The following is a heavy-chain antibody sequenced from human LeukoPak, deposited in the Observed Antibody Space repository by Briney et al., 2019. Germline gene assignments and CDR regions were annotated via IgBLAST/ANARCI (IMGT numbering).Heavy chain of an antibody. CDR2: IYYSGST. CDR1: GGSISSGDYY. D-gene: IGHD5-12*01. Sequence: SQTLSLTCTVSGGSISSGDYYWSWIRQPPGKGLEWIGYIYYSGSTYYNPSLKSRVTISVDTSKNQFSPKLSSVTAADTAVYYCAREGPLEGATTNYFDYWGQGTLVTVSS. J-gene: IGHJ4*02. V-gene: IGHV4-30-4*01. CDR3: AREGPLEGATTNYFDY.